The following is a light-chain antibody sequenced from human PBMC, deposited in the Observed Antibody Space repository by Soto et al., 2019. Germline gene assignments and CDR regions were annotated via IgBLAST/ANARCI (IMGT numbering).Light chain of an antibody. CDR2: GVS. CDR1: QRLSASD. V-gene: IGKV3-20*01. J-gene: IGKJ4*01. CDR3: QQYGSSPLT. Sequence: EIVLTQSPGTLSLSPGQRATLSCRASQRLSASDIAWYQQKPGQAPKFLIYGVSSRATGIPDRFSGSGSGTDFTLTISSLEPEDFAVYYCQQYGSSPLTFGGGTKVDIK.